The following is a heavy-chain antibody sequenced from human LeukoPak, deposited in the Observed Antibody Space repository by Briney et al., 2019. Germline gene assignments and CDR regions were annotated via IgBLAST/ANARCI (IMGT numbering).Heavy chain of an antibody. Sequence: ASVKVSCKASGYTFTGYYMHWVRHAPGQGLERIGWINPSSGGTNYAQKFQGRVTMTSDTLISTAYMELSTLRDDDTAVYSGARESRSCTSWYPDYWGQGTLVTVSS. J-gene: IGHJ4*02. D-gene: IGHD2-2*01. CDR1: GYTFTGYY. V-gene: IGHV1-2*02. CDR2: INPSSGGT. CDR3: ARESRSCTSWYPDY.